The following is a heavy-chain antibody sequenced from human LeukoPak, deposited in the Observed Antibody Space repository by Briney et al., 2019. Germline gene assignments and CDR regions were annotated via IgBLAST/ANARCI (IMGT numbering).Heavy chain of an antibody. Sequence: PGGSLRLSCAASGFTFSNYGMNWVRQAPGKGLEWVSRISGTGGTTFYADSVKGRFTIFRDNSKNTLYLQMNSLRAEDTAVYHCANGWSPDYWGRGTLVTVSS. CDR3: ANGWSPDY. J-gene: IGHJ4*02. CDR1: GFTFSNYG. V-gene: IGHV3-23*01. CDR2: ISGTGGTT. D-gene: IGHD2-15*01.